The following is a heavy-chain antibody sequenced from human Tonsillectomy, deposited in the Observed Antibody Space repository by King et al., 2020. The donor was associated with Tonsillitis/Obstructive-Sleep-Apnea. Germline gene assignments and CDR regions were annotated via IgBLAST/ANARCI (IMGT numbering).Heavy chain of an antibody. J-gene: IGHJ3*02. CDR2: IYWDDDK. Sequence: TLKESGPTLVKPTQTLTLTCTFSGFSLSTSGVGVGWIRQPPGKALEWLALIYWDDDKRYSPSLKSRLTITKETPKNQVVLTMTNMDPVDTATYYCAHSPGYCSGGSCYSVAFDIWGQGTMVTVSS. D-gene: IGHD2-15*01. CDR3: AHSPGYCSGGSCYSVAFDI. V-gene: IGHV2-5*02. CDR1: GFSLSTSGVG.